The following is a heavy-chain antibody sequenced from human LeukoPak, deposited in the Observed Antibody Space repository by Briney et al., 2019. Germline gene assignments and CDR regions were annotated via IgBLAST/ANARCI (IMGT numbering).Heavy chain of an antibody. D-gene: IGHD3-3*01. Sequence: ASVKVSCKASGYTFTGYYMHWVRQAPGQGLEWMGWINPNSGGTNYAQKFQGRVTMTRDTSISTAYMELSRLRSDDTAVYYCARDKEYYDFWSGYYAFDIWGQGTMVTVSS. V-gene: IGHV1-2*02. J-gene: IGHJ3*02. CDR2: INPNSGGT. CDR1: GYTFTGYY. CDR3: ARDKEYYDFWSGYYAFDI.